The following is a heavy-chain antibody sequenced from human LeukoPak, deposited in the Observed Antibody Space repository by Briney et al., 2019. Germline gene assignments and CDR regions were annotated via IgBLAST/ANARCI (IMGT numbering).Heavy chain of an antibody. CDR3: ARGLINGHDFDY. D-gene: IGHD1-20*01. Sequence: ASVEVSCKASGYIFTDYYMHWVRQVPGQGPEWMGWIHPNSGGTNYAQKFQGWVTMTRDTSISTAYVDLSRLTSDDTAIYYCARGLINGHDFDYWGQGTLVTVSS. CDR2: IHPNSGGT. CDR1: GYIFTDYY. J-gene: IGHJ4*02. V-gene: IGHV1-2*04.